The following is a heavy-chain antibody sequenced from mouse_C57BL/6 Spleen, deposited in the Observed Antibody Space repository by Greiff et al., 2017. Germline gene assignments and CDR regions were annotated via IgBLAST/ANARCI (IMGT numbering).Heavy chain of an antibody. V-gene: IGHV5-9*01. CDR1: GFTFSSYT. J-gene: IGHJ4*01. CDR2: ISGGGGNT. Sequence: DVKLVESGGGLVKPGGSLKLSCAASGFTFSSYTMSWVRQTPEKRLEWVATISGGGGNTYYPDSVKGRFTISRDNAKNTLYLQMSSLRSEDTALYYCARQNYSNYGDAMDYWGQGTSVTVSS. CDR3: ARQNYSNYGDAMDY. D-gene: IGHD2-5*01.